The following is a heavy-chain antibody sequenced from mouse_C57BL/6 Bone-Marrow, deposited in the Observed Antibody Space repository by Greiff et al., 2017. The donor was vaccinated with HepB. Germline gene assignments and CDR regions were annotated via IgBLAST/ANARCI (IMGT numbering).Heavy chain of an antibody. Sequence: EVHLVESGGGLVKPGGSLKLSCAASGFTFSSYAMSWVRQTPEKRLEWVATISDGGSYTYYPDNVKGRFTISRDNAKNNLYLQMSHLKSEDTAMYYCARDDALSDYWGQGTTLTVSS. D-gene: IGHD2-3*01. CDR3: ARDDALSDY. CDR1: GFTFSSYA. V-gene: IGHV5-4*01. J-gene: IGHJ2*01. CDR2: ISDGGSYT.